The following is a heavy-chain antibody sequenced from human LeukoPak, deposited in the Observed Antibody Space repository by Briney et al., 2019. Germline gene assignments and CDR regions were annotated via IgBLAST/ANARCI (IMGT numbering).Heavy chain of an antibody. CDR2: IYHSGST. CDR1: GGSISSGGYS. CDR3: ARGSRGAMVNY. D-gene: IGHD5-18*01. Sequence: PSETLSLTRAVSGGSISSGGYSWSWIRQPPGKGLEWIGYIYHSGSTYYNPSLKSRVTISVDRSKNQFSLKLSSVTAADTAVYYCARGSRGAMVNYWGQGTLVTVSS. V-gene: IGHV4-30-2*01. J-gene: IGHJ4*02.